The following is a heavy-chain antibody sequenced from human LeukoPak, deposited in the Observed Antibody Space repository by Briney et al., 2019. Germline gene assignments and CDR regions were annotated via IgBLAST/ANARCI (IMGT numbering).Heavy chain of an antibody. CDR1: GFTFSSYS. Sequence: PGGSLRLSCAASGFTFSSYSMNWVRQAPGKGLEWVSSISNSSSYIYYADSVKGRFTISRDNAKNSLYLQMNSLRAEDTAVYYCARVGATFFCGVQDWGQGTLVTVSS. V-gene: IGHV3-21*01. J-gene: IGHJ1*01. D-gene: IGHD1-26*01. CDR3: ARVGATFFCGVQD. CDR2: ISNSSSYI.